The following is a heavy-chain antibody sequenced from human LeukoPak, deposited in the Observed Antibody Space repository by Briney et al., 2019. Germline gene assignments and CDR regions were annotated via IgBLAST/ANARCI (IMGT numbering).Heavy chain of an antibody. J-gene: IGHJ1*01. CDR1: GYTFTYRY. Sequence: GASVKVSCKASGYTFTYRYLHWVRQAPGQALEWMGWITPFNGNTNYAQKFQDRVTITRDRSMSTAYMELSSLRSEDTAMYYCARGYRTVGAIEYFQHWGQGTLVTVSS. V-gene: IGHV1-45*02. D-gene: IGHD1-26*01. CDR2: ITPFNGNT. CDR3: ARGYRTVGAIEYFQH.